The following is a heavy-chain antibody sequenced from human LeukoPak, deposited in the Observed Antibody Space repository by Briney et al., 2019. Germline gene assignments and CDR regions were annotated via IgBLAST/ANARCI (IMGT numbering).Heavy chain of an antibody. J-gene: IGHJ4*02. CDR3: ARGRLYCSGGSCYSFDY. V-gene: IGHV4-39*07. CDR2: IYYSGST. Sequence: SETLSLTCTVSGGSISSSSYYWGWIRQPPGKGLEWIGSIYYSGSTYYNPSLKSRVTISVDTSKNQFSLKLSSVTAADTAAYYCARGRLYCSGGSCYSFDYWGQGTLVTVSS. CDR1: GGSISSSSYY. D-gene: IGHD2-15*01.